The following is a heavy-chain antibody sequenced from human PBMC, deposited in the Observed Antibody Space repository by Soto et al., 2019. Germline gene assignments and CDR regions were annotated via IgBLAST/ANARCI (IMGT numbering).Heavy chain of an antibody. D-gene: IGHD2-2*01. CDR3: ARVRRYCSSTSCYSGHYYYGMDV. V-gene: IGHV3-7*01. Sequence: PGGSLRLSCAAPGFTFSSYWMSWVRQAPGKGLEWVANIKQDGSEKYYVDSVKGRFTISRDNAKNSLYLQMNSLRAEDTAVYYCARVRRYCSSTSCYSGHYYYGMDVWGQGTTVTVSS. CDR2: IKQDGSEK. CDR1: GFTFSSYW. J-gene: IGHJ6*02.